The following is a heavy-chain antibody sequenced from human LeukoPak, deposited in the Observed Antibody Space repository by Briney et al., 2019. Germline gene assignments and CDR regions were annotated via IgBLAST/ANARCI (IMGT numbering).Heavy chain of an antibody. Sequence: GGSLRLSCAASGFTFSSYAIHWVRQAPGKGLEWVSSITSSSSYKKYADSVKGRFTISRDNARNSLYLQMNSLRAEDTSVYYCARVRSPYYDSSDAFDIWGQGTMVTVSS. J-gene: IGHJ3*02. CDR2: ITSSSSYK. D-gene: IGHD3-22*01. V-gene: IGHV3-21*01. CDR3: ARVRSPYYDSSDAFDI. CDR1: GFTFSSYA.